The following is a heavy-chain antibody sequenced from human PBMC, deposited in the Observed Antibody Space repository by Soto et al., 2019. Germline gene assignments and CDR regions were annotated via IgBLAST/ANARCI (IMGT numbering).Heavy chain of an antibody. CDR3: TTDLSIAARRNYYYYYGMDV. V-gene: IGHV3-9*01. J-gene: IGHJ6*02. CDR2: INWNSGRI. Sequence: GGSLRLSCAAAGFTFDDYAMHWVRQAPGKGLEWVSGINWNSGRIGYADSVKGRFTISRDDSKNTLYLQMNSLKTEDTAVYYCTTDLSIAARRNYYYYYGMDVWGQGTTVTVSS. D-gene: IGHD6-6*01. CDR1: GFTFDDYA.